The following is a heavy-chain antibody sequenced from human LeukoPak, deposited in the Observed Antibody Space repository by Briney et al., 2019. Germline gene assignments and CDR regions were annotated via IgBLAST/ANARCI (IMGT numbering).Heavy chain of an antibody. CDR1: GYTFTSYD. CDR3: ARTVSRITMVRGVMNFDY. D-gene: IGHD3-10*01. V-gene: IGHV1-8*01. CDR2: MNPNSGNT. Sequence: GASVKVSCKASGYTFTSYDINWVRQATGQGLEWMGWMNPNSGNTGYAQKFQGRVTMTRNTSISTAYMELSSLRFEDTAVYYCARTVSRITMVRGVMNFDYWGQGTLVTVSS. J-gene: IGHJ4*02.